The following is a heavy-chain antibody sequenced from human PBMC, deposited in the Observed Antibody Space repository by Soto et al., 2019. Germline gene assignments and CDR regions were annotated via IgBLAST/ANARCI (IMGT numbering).Heavy chain of an antibody. J-gene: IGHJ5*02. CDR2: INHSGST. CDR3: ARVRRLDNSSRRGNWFDH. Sequence: QVQLPQWGAGLLKPSETLSLTCAVYGGSFSGYYWSWIRQPPGQGLEWIGEINHSGSTNYNPSLKSRVTISVDASMNQCALKLSSVTAADRDVYYCARVRRLDNSSRRGNWFDHWGQGTLVTVSS. CDR1: GGSFSGYY. V-gene: IGHV4-34*01. D-gene: IGHD6-13*01.